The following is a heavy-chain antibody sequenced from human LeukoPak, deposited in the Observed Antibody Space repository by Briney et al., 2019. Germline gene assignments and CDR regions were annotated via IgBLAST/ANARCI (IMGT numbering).Heavy chain of an antibody. J-gene: IGHJ3*02. CDR1: GGSISSYY. CDR2: IYYSGST. CDR3: ARDVFRGEPPAFDI. D-gene: IGHD3-10*01. V-gene: IGHV4-59*01. Sequence: KPSETLSLTCTVSGGSISSYYWSWIRQPPGKGLEWIGYIYYSGSTNYNPSLKSRVTISVDTSKNQFSLKLSSVTAADTAVYYCARDVFRGEPPAFDIWGQGTMVTVSS.